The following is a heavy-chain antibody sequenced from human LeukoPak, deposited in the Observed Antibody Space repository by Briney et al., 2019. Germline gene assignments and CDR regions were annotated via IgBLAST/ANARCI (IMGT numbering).Heavy chain of an antibody. CDR2: ISAYNGNT. CDR1: GHTFTIYG. Sequence: ASVKVSCKASGHTFTIYGISWVRQAPGQGLEWMGWISAYNGNTNYAQKLQGRVTMTTDTSTSTAYMELRSLRSDDTAVYYCAREEEYYYGSGSYSAVRYFDYWGQGTLVTVSS. D-gene: IGHD3-10*01. J-gene: IGHJ4*02. CDR3: AREEEYYYGSGSYSAVRYFDY. V-gene: IGHV1-18*01.